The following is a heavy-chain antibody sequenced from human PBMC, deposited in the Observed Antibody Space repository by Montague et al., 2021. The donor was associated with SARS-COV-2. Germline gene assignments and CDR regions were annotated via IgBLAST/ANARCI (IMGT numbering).Heavy chain of an antibody. V-gene: IGHV3-23*01. CDR3: AKDSHNYGLGYGLDV. CDR2: SSGRDGGT. D-gene: IGHD3-10*01. J-gene: IGHJ6*02. CDR1: GFTFSNSA. Sequence: SLRLSCAASGFTFSNSAMNWVRQAPGKGLEWVSGSSGRDGGTHYADSVKGRFTISRDNSKNVLYLQMNSLRAEDTALYYCAKDSHNYGLGYGLDVWGQGTTVTVSS.